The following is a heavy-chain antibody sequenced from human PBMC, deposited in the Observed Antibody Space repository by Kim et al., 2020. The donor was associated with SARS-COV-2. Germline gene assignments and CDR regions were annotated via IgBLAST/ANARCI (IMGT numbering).Heavy chain of an antibody. CDR2: IYYSGST. V-gene: IGHV4-39*07. CDR1: GGSISSSSYY. D-gene: IGHD3-10*01. J-gene: IGHJ6*02. Sequence: SETLSLTCTVSGGSISSSSYYWGWIRQPPGKGLEWIGSIYYSGSTYYNPSLKSRVTISVDTSKNQFSLKLSSVTAADTAVYYCARERYLVRGFGFYYYYYGMDVWGQGTTVTVSS. CDR3: ARERYLVRGFGFYYYYYGMDV.